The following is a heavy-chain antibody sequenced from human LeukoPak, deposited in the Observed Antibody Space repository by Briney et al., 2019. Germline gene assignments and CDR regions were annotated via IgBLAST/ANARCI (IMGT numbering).Heavy chain of an antibody. D-gene: IGHD6-13*01. CDR1: GGSISSNSYY. CDR3: ARGLAARRPNYYYYYMDV. J-gene: IGHJ6*03. V-gene: IGHV4-39*01. Sequence: PSETLSLTCAVSGGSISSNSYYWGWIRQPPGKGLEWIGSIYYSGSTYYNPSLKSRVTISVDTSKNQFSLKLSSVTAADTAVYYCARGLAARRPNYYYYYMDVWGKGTTVTVSS. CDR2: IYYSGST.